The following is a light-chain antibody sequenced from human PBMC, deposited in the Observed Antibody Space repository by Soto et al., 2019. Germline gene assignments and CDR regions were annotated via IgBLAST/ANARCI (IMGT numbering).Light chain of an antibody. V-gene: IGLV1-40*01. J-gene: IGLJ2*01. CDR2: GNS. CDR1: SSNIGAGYD. CDR3: QSYASSLSGVV. Sequence: QSVLTQPPSVSGAPGQRVTISCTGSSSNIGAGYDVHWYQQLPGTAPKLLIYGNSNRPSGVPDRFSGSKSGTSASLAITGLQAEDEADYYCQSYASSLSGVVFGGGTKVTVL.